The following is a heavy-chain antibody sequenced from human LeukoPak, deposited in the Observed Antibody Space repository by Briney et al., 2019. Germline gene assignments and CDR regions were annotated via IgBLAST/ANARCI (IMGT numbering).Heavy chain of an antibody. Sequence: GGSLRLSCAASGFTFSDYYMSWIRQAPGKGLEWVSYISSSSYTNYADSVKGRFTISRDNAKNSLYLQMNSLRAEDTAVYYCARASSRFLEWLLTSHDAFDIWGQGTMVTVSS. CDR1: GFTFSDYY. V-gene: IGHV3-11*06. CDR3: ARASSRFLEWLLTSHDAFDI. J-gene: IGHJ3*02. D-gene: IGHD3-3*01. CDR2: ISSSSYT.